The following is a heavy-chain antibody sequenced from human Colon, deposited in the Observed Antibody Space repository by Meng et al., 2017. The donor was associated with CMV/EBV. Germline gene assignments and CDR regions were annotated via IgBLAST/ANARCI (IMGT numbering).Heavy chain of an antibody. Sequence: GGSLRLSCAASGFTFGIYTMDWVRQAPGKGLEWVASISSTNTYINYADSVKGRFTISRDNAQNALFLQMNSLRVEDTAVYYCARGYCDPLNCYAGGGYWGQGALVTVSS. CDR2: ISSTNTYI. V-gene: IGHV3-21*06. J-gene: IGHJ4*02. CDR3: ARGYCDPLNCYAGGGY. CDR1: GFTFGIYT. D-gene: IGHD2-2*01.